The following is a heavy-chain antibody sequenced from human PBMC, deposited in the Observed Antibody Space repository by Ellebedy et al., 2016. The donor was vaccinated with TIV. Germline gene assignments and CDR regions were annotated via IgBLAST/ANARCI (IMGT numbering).Heavy chain of an antibody. CDR1: GFPFSCCA. Sequence: ESLKISCASSGFPFSCCAMSWVRQTPGKGLEWVSVISNSGDTTYADYVKGRFTISRDNSKDTLFPQMNSLRAEDTGVYYCAKLAGISSWYAEYWGQGTLVTVSS. D-gene: IGHD6-13*01. J-gene: IGHJ4*02. CDR2: ISNSGDTT. V-gene: IGHV3-23*01. CDR3: AKLAGISSWYAEY.